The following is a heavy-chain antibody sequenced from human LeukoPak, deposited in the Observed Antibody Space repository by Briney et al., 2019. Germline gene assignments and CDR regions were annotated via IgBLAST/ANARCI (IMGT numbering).Heavy chain of an antibody. V-gene: IGHV3-20*04. CDR1: GFTFDAYG. J-gene: IGHJ6*03. Sequence: GGSLRLSCAASGFTFDAYGVSWVRQVPGKGLEWVSGINWNGGKTDYADSVKGRFTTYRDNSKNSLYLQMNSLRTEDTALYYCARNYYGSGTYHMDVWGKGTTVTVSS. CDR2: INWNGGKT. D-gene: IGHD3-10*01. CDR3: ARNYYGSGTYHMDV.